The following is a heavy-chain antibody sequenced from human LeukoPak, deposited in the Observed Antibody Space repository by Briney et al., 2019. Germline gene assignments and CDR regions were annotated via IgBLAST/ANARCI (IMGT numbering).Heavy chain of an antibody. CDR1: GGTFSSYA. CDR3: ARDRDYYDSSDFDY. V-gene: IGHV1-69*01. Sequence: SVKVSCKASGGTFSSYAISWVRQAPGQGLEWMGGIIPIFGTANYAQKFQGRVTITADESTSTAYMELSSLRSEDTAVYYCARDRDYYDSSDFDYWGQGTLVTVSS. J-gene: IGHJ4*02. D-gene: IGHD3-22*01. CDR2: IIPIFGTA.